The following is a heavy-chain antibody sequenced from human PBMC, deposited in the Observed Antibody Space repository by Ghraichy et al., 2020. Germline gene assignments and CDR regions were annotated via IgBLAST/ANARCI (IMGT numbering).Heavy chain of an antibody. CDR3: ARDVGAYNQQRGLWGCSGGSCYGGNYYYGMDV. CDR2: ISYDGSNK. Sequence: GGSLRLSCAASGFTFSNYAMHWVRQAPGKGLEWVAVISYDGSNKYYADSVKGRFTISRDNSKNTQYLQMNSLRAEDTAVYYCARDVGAYNQQRGLWGCSGGSCYGGNYYYGMDVWGQGTTVTVFS. CDR1: GFTFSNYA. V-gene: IGHV3-30-3*01. D-gene: IGHD2-15*01. J-gene: IGHJ6*02.